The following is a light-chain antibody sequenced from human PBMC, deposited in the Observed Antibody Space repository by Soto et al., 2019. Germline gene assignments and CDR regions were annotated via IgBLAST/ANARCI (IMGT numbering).Light chain of an antibody. CDR3: QQYNNYWT. Sequence: DIQMTQSPSTLSASVGDRVTITCRAIQSISSWLAWYQQKPGKAPKLLIYDASSLESGVPSRFSGSGSATEFTLTISSLQPDDFATYYCQQYNNYWTFGQGTRVEIK. J-gene: IGKJ1*01. CDR1: QSISSW. CDR2: DAS. V-gene: IGKV1-5*01.